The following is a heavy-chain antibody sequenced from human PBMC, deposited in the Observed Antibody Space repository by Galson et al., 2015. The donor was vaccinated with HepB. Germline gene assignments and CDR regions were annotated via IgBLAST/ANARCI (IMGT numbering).Heavy chain of an antibody. CDR3: ARVRAFDI. CDR2: IKQDGSEK. V-gene: IGHV3-7*03. Sequence: SLRLSCAASGFAFSNYAMKWVRQAPGKGLEWVANIKQDGSEKYYVDSVKGRFTISRDNAKNSLYLQMNSLRAEDTAVYYCARVRAFDIWGQGTMVTVSS. CDR1: GFAFSNYA. J-gene: IGHJ3*02.